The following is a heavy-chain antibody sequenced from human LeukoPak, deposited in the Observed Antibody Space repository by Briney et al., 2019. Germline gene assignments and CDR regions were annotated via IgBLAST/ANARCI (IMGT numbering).Heavy chain of an antibody. V-gene: IGHV1-8*03. D-gene: IGHD1-26*01. CDR3: ASSSYSGSYGGYAFDI. J-gene: IGHJ3*02. CDR2: MNPNSGNT. Sequence: ASVKVSCKASGYTFTSYGISWVRQAPGQGLEWMGWMNPNSGNTGYAQKFQGRVTITRNTSISTAYMELSSLRSEDTAVYYCASSSYSGSYGGYAFDIWGQGTMVTVSS. CDR1: GYTFTSYG.